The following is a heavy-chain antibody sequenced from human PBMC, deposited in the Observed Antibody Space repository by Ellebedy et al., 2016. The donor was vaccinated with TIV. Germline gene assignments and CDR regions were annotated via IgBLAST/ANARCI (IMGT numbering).Heavy chain of an antibody. Sequence: GESLKISXAASGFTFSSYAMSWVRQAPGKGLEWVSAISGSGGSTYYADSVKGRFTISRDNSKNTLYLQMNSLRAEDKAVYYCAKLDGDYGFYDFYGMDVWGQGTTVTVSS. CDR1: GFTFSSYA. V-gene: IGHV3-23*01. CDR3: AKLDGDYGFYDFYGMDV. D-gene: IGHD4-17*01. CDR2: ISGSGGST. J-gene: IGHJ6*02.